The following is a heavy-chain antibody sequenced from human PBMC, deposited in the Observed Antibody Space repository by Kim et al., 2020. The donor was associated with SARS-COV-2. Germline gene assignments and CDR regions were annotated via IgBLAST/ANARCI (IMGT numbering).Heavy chain of an antibody. J-gene: IGHJ4*02. CDR3: TTAYYVMTTPYYFDY. Sequence: GGSLRLSCAASGFTFSNAWMSWVRQAPGKGLEWVGRIKSKTDGGTTDYAAPVKGRFTISRDDSKNTLYLQMNSLKTEDTAVYYCTTAYYVMTTPYYFDYWGQGTLVTVSS. CDR1: GFTFSNAW. CDR2: IKSKTDGGTT. V-gene: IGHV3-15*01. D-gene: IGHD4-17*01.